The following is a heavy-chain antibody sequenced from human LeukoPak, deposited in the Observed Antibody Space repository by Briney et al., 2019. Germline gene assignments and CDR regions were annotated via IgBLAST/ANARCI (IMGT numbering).Heavy chain of an antibody. CDR1: GFTFSSYA. J-gene: IGHJ4*02. D-gene: IGHD2-15*01. CDR3: ARDLILADSSGSSAHDY. V-gene: IGHV3-23*01. Sequence: PGGSLRLSCAASGFTFSSYAMSWVRQAPGKGLEWVSAISGSGGSTYYADSVKGRFTISRDNAKNSLYLQMNNLRDEDTAVYYCARDLILADSSGSSAHDYWGQGTLVTVSS. CDR2: ISGSGGST.